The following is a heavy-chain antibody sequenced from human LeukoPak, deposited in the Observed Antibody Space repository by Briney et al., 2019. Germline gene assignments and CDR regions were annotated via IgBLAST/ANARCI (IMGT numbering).Heavy chain of an antibody. CDR3: GRLDDYDYSAW. V-gene: IGHV4-39*01. CDR2: IYYNGNT. CDR1: GDSITGYY. J-gene: IGHJ4*02. D-gene: IGHD3-22*01. Sequence: PSETLSLTCSVSGDSITGYYWGWIRQPPGKGLEWIGSIYYNGNTYYNPSLKSRVTISVDTSKNQFSLKLNSVTAADTAVYFCGRLDDYDYSAWWGQGILVTVSS.